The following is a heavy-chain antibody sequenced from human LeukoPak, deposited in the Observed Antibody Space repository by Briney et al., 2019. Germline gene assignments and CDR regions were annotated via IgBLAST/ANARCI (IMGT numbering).Heavy chain of an antibody. CDR1: GGSISSYY. D-gene: IGHD1-7*01. V-gene: IGHV4-59*01. Sequence: SETLSLTCTVSGGSISSYYWSWIRQPAGKGLEWIGYIYYSGSTNYNPSLKSRVTISVDTSKNQFSLKLSSVTAADTAVYYCARVELELGPSYNWFDPWGQGTLVTVSS. J-gene: IGHJ5*02. CDR2: IYYSGST. CDR3: ARVELELGPSYNWFDP.